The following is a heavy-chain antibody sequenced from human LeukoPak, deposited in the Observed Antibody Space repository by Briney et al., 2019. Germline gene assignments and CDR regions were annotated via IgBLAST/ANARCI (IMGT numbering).Heavy chain of an antibody. D-gene: IGHD3-22*01. CDR1: GGSISSYY. V-gene: IGHV4-59*01. J-gene: IGHJ4*02. CDR2: IYYSGST. Sequence: SETVSLTCTVSGGSISSYYWSWIRQPPGKGLEWIGYIYYSGSTNYNPSLKSRVTISVDTSKNQFSLKLSSVTAADTAVYYCARASGYYYRFDYWGQGTLVTVSS. CDR3: ARASGYYYRFDY.